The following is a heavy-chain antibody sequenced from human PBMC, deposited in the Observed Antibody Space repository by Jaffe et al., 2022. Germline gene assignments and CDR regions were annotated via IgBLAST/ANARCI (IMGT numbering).Heavy chain of an antibody. CDR1: GFSLSAGGMC. J-gene: IGHJ3*02. Sequence: QVTLKESGPALVKPTQTLTLTCSFSGFSLSAGGMCVSWVRQPPGKALEWLALIGWDDETYYKTSLRTRLTISKDTSRNEVVLTMTNVDPLDTATYFCVRLWQRSTTACSDVFEIWGQGTMVTVSS. CDR2: IGWDDET. D-gene: IGHD1-1*01. CDR3: VRLWQRSTTACSDVFEI. V-gene: IGHV2-70*13.